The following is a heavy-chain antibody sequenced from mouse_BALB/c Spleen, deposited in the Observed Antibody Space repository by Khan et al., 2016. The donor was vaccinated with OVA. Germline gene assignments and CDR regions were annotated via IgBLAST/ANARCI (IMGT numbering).Heavy chain of an antibody. V-gene: IGHV1S137*01. CDR3: AIRDYFDY. CDR2: ISTDSVNT. CDR1: GYTFTDYS. J-gene: IGHJ2*01. Sequence: QVQLKQSGPELVRPGVSVKISCKGSGYTFTDYSMHWVKQSHAKSLEWIGVISTDSVNTNYNQKFEGKATLTVDKSSSTAYMELARMTSEDSAIYYCAIRDYFDYWGQGTTLTVSS.